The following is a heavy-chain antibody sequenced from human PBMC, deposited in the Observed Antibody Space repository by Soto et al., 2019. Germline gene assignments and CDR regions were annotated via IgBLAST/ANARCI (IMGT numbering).Heavy chain of an antibody. V-gene: IGHV4-34*01. D-gene: IGHD3-22*01. CDR2: INHSGST. CDR1: GGSFSGYY. J-gene: IGHJ4*02. Sequence: QVQLQQWGAGLLKPSETLSLTCAVYGGSFSGYYWSWIRQPPGKGLEWIGEINHSGSTNYNPSLKSRVTISVDTSKNQFSLKLSSVNAADTAVYYCARGYPKPTYYYDSSGYYYGYWGQGTLVTVSS. CDR3: ARGYPKPTYYYDSSGYYYGY.